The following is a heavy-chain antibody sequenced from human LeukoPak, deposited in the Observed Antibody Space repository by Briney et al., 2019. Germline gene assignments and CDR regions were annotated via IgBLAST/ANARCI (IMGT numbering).Heavy chain of an antibody. CDR2: IYQSGST. V-gene: IGHV4-4*02. Sequence: SGTLSLTCAVSGGSISSRNWWSWVRQPPGKGLEWMGEIYQSGSTNYNPSLKSRVTISVDKSKNQFSLKLSSVTAAGTAVYYCAREDSSNLYVDSWGQGALVTVSS. CDR1: GGSISSRNW. CDR3: AREDSSNLYVDS. D-gene: IGHD6-13*01. J-gene: IGHJ4*02.